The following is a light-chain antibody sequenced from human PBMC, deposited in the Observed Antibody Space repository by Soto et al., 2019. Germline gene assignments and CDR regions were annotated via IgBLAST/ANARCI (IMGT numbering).Light chain of an antibody. J-gene: IGKJ1*01. V-gene: IGKV3-11*01. Sequence: EIVLTQSPGTLSLSPGERATLSCRASQIVDSRYLAWYQQKLGQAPRLXIYGATNRATGIPARFSGSGSGTDFTLTISSLEPEDFAVYYCQQRSNWPWTFGQGTKVDIK. CDR1: QIVDSRY. CDR3: QQRSNWPWT. CDR2: GAT.